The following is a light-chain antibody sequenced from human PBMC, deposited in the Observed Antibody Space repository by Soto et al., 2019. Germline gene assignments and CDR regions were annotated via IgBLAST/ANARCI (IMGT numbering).Light chain of an antibody. CDR2: GAS. V-gene: IGKV3-20*01. CDR3: QQDSASPLT. Sequence: EIVLTQSPGTLSLSPGDGATLSCRASQSVGGDLVWYQQKPGQTPRLLIYGASSKATGIPDRFSGSGSGTDFTLTISSLEPEDFAVYYCQQDSASPLTFGGGTKVEIK. J-gene: IGKJ4*01. CDR1: QSVGGD.